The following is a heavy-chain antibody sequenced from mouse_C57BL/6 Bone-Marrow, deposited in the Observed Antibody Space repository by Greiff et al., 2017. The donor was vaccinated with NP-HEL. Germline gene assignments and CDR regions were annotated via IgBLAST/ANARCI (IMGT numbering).Heavy chain of an antibody. CDR3: ARERYGNYEFAY. V-gene: IGHV1-64*01. J-gene: IGHJ3*01. Sequence: QVQLQQPGAELVKPGASVKLSCKASGYTFTSYWMHWVKQRPGQGLEWIGMIHPNSGSTNYNEKLKSKATLTVDKSSSTAYLQLSSLTSEDSAVYYCARERYGNYEFAYWGQGTLVTVSA. CDR1: GYTFTSYW. CDR2: IHPNSGST. D-gene: IGHD2-10*02.